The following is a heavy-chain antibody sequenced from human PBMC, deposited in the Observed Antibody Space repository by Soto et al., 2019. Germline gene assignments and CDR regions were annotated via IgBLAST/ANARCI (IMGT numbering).Heavy chain of an antibody. J-gene: IGHJ5*02. CDR2: IYYSRST. Sequence: QVQLQESGPGLVKPSQTLSLTCTVSGGSISSGGYYWSWIRQHPGEGLEWIGYIYYSRSTYYNPSLKRRVNISVDTSKNQFSLKLSSVTAADTAVYYCARGIAVDRRRGNWFDPWGQGTLVTVSS. CDR3: ARGIAVDRRRGNWFDP. D-gene: IGHD6-19*01. CDR1: GGSISSGGYY. V-gene: IGHV4-31*03.